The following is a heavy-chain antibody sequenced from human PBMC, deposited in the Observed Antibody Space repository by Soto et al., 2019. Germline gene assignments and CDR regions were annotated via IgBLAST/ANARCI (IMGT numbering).Heavy chain of an antibody. CDR1: GGSISSGGYY. CDR3: ARGSSIAGLYYGMDV. CDR2: NYYSGIT. D-gene: IGHD6-6*01. Sequence: QVQLQESGPGLVKPSQTLSLTCTVSGGSISSGGYYWTWIRQHPGKGLEWIGYNYYSGITYYNPSLQSRVGISLDTSKNQFSLKLSSVTAADTAVYYCARGSSIAGLYYGMDVWGQGTTVTVSS. J-gene: IGHJ6*02. V-gene: IGHV4-31*03.